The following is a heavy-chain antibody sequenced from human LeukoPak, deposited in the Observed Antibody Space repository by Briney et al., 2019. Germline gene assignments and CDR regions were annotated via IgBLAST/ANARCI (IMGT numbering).Heavy chain of an antibody. J-gene: IGHJ6*02. CDR3: AREDIVVVPAAMWAYGMDV. Sequence: PGGSLRLSCAASGFTFNNYAMNWVRQAPGKGLEWVSSISSSSSYIYYADSVKGRFTISRDNAKNSLYLQMNSLRAEDTAVYYCAREDIVVVPAAMWAYGMDVWGQGTTVTVSS. V-gene: IGHV3-21*01. CDR2: ISSSSSYI. CDR1: GFTFNNYA. D-gene: IGHD2-2*01.